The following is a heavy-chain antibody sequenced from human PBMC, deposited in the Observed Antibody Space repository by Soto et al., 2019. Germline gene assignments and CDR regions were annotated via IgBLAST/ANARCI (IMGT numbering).Heavy chain of an antibody. CDR3: ARGPLSSSSQNLAY. J-gene: IGHJ4*02. CDR1: GYTFTDYY. V-gene: IGHV1-2*04. Sequence: ASLKVSCKASGYTFTDYYMHWVRQAPGQGLEWMGWINPKSGGTNYAQKFQGWVTMTRDTSITTAHMELSWLRSDDAAVYYCARGPLSSSSQNLAYWGQGTLVPVSS. D-gene: IGHD6-13*01. CDR2: INPKSGGT.